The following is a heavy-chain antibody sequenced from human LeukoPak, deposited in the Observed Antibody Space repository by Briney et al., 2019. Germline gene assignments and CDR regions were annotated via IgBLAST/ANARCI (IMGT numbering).Heavy chain of an antibody. CDR3: ARDSYDFWSDYYYYGMDV. V-gene: IGHV6-1*01. CDR1: GDSVSSNSAA. J-gene: IGHJ6*02. D-gene: IGHD3-3*01. CDR2: TYYRSKWYN. Sequence: SQTLSLTCAISGDSVSSNSAAWNWIRQSPSRGLEWLGRTYYRSKWYNDYAVSVKSRITINPDTSKSQFSLQLNSVTPEDTAVYYCARDSYDFWSDYYYYGMDVWGQGTTVTVSS.